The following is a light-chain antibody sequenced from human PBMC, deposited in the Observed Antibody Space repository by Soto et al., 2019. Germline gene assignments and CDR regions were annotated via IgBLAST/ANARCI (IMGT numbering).Light chain of an antibody. CDR2: KAS. V-gene: IGKV1-5*03. Sequence: DIQMTQSPSTLSASVGDRXTIXXRAXXXXSSWLAWYQQKPGKAPKLLIYKASSLESGVPSRFSGSGSGTEFTLTISSLQPDDFATYYCQQYNSYPLTFGGGTKVEIK. CDR3: QQYNSYPLT. J-gene: IGKJ4*01. CDR1: XXXSSW.